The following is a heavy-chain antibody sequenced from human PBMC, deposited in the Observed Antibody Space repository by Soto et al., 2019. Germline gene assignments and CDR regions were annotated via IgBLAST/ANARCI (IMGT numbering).Heavy chain of an antibody. V-gene: IGHV3-13*01. Sequence: VGSLRLSCAASGFTFSSYDMHWVRQATGKGLEWVSAIGTAGDTYYPGSVKGRFTISRENAKNSLYLQMNSLRAGDTAVYYCARGRWLGGMDVWGQGTTVTVS. CDR2: IGTAGDT. CDR3: ARGRWLGGMDV. J-gene: IGHJ6*02. D-gene: IGHD5-12*01. CDR1: GFTFSSYD.